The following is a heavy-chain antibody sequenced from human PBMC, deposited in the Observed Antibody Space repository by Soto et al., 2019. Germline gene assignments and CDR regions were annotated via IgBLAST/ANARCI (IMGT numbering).Heavy chain of an antibody. CDR2: IYSGGST. V-gene: IGHV3-66*01. J-gene: IGHJ4*02. Sequence: EVQLVKSGGGLVQPGGSLRLSCAASGFTVSSNYMSWVRQAPGKGLEWVSVIYSGGSTYYADSVKGRFTISRDNSKNTLYLQMNSLRAEDTAVYYCARDWGYCTNGVCYNYFDYWGQGTLVTVSS. CDR1: GFTVSSNY. D-gene: IGHD2-8*01. CDR3: ARDWGYCTNGVCYNYFDY.